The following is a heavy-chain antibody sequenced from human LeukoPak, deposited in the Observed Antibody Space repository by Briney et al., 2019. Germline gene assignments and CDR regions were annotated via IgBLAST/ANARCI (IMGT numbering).Heavy chain of an antibody. J-gene: IGHJ4*02. CDR2: ISDTGTS. CDR3: ARTRTYLDY. CDR1: GGSISGYY. D-gene: IGHD1-7*01. Sequence: SETLSLTCIVSGGSISGYYWSWIRQPPGRGLEWIGYISDTGTSSYNPSLKNRLSMLVDTSKNHFYLNLTSVTAADTAIYYCARTRTYLDYWGKGALVTVSS. V-gene: IGHV4-59*01.